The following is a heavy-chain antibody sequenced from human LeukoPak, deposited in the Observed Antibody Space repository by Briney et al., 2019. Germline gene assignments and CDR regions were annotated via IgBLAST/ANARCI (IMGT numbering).Heavy chain of an antibody. CDR2: IIPIFGTA. J-gene: IGHJ6*02. V-gene: IGHV1-69*13. CDR1: GGTFSSYA. CDR3: ARGIVLTHYYYGMDV. Sequence: SVKVSCKASGGTFSSYAISWVRQAPGQGLEWMGGIIPIFGTANYAQKFQGRVTITADESTSTAYMELSSLRSEDTAVYYCARGIVLTHYYYGMDVWGQGTTVTVSS. D-gene: IGHD2/OR15-2a*01.